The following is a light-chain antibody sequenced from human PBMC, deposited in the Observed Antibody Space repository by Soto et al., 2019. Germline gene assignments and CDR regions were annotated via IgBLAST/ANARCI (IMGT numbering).Light chain of an antibody. V-gene: IGKV1-5*01. CDR3: QQYNSYPIT. CDR2: DAS. Sequence: DIQMTQSPSTPSGSVGDRVTITCRASQTISSWLAWYQQKPGKAPKLLIYDASNLESGVPSRFSGSGSGTEFTLTISSLQPDDFATYYCQQYNSYPITFGQGTRLEIK. CDR1: QTISSW. J-gene: IGKJ5*01.